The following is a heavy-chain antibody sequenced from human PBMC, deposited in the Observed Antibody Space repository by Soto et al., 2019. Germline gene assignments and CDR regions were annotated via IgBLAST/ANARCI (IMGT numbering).Heavy chain of an antibody. V-gene: IGHV3-33*01. Sequence: QVQLVESGGGVVQPGRSLRLSCAASGFTFSSYGMHWVRQAPGKGLEWVAVIWYDGTYSHYAESVKGRFTISRDNSKNTLYLQMNNLRADDTAVYYCAGERAGYVDSWGQGTLVTVSS. D-gene: IGHD5-18*01. CDR3: AGERAGYVDS. CDR1: GFTFSSYG. CDR2: IWYDGTYS. J-gene: IGHJ5*01.